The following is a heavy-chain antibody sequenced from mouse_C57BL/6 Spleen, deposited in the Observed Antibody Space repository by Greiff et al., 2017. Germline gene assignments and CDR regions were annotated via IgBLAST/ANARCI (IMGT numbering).Heavy chain of an antibody. J-gene: IGHJ3*01. Sequence: QVLLQQSGPELVQPGASVKISCTASGYAFSSSWLNWVKQRPGKGLEWIGRIYPGAGDPNYNGKFKGKATLTADKSSSPAYMQLSSLTSEDSAVYFCARGGNSNFFAYWGQGTLVTVSA. CDR2: IYPGAGDP. CDR1: GYAFSSSW. CDR3: ARGGNSNFFAY. D-gene: IGHD2-5*01. V-gene: IGHV1-82*01.